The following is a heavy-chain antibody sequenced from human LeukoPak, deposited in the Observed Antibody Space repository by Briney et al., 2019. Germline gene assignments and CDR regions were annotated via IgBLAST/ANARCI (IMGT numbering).Heavy chain of an antibody. Sequence: GGSLRLSCAASGFTFSSYSMNWVRQAPGKGLEWVANIKQDGNEKYYVDSVKGRFTISRDNAKNSLYLQMNSLRVEDTAVYYCAKPITVSGATDGFDIWGQGTMVTVSS. V-gene: IGHV3-7*01. J-gene: IGHJ3*02. CDR2: IKQDGNEK. D-gene: IGHD3-3*01. CDR1: GFTFSSYS. CDR3: AKPITVSGATDGFDI.